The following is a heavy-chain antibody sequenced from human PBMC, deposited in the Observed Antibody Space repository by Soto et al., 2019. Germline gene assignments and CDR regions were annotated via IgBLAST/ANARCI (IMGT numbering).Heavy chain of an antibody. D-gene: IGHD4-17*01. CDR1: GGSINSGNYY. CDR3: VRENYGGRKYYFDY. Sequence: SETLSLTCTVSGGSINSGNYYWSWIRQPPGKGLEWIGYIYYSGSTNYNPSLKSRVTISVDTSKNQFSLKLSSVTAADTAVYYCVRENYGGRKYYFDYWGQGTLVTVSS. CDR2: IYYSGST. J-gene: IGHJ4*02. V-gene: IGHV4-61*01.